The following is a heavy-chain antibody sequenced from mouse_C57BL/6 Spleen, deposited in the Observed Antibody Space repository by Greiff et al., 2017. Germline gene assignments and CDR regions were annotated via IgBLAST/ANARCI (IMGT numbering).Heavy chain of an antibody. J-gene: IGHJ1*03. V-gene: IGHV1-58*01. CDR1: GYTFTSYG. CDR3: ARSMITTGDWYFDV. Sequence: EVNLVESGAELVRPGSSVKMSCKTSGYTFTSYGINWVKQRPGQGLEWIGYIYIGNGYTEYNEKFKGKATLTSDTSSSTAYMQLSSLTSEDSAIYFCARSMITTGDWYFDVWGTGTTVTVSS. D-gene: IGHD2-4*01. CDR2: IYIGNGYT.